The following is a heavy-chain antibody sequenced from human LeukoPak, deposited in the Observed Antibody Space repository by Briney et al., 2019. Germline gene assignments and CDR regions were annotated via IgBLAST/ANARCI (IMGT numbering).Heavy chain of an antibody. CDR3: ARDMNPTVFDF. V-gene: IGHV3-74*01. CDR1: GFTFTSHW. CDR2: IKNDGNDT. J-gene: IGHJ4*02. D-gene: IGHD3-16*01. Sequence: GVSLRLSCAASGFTFTSHWMHWVRQTPGKGLVWVSGIKNDGNDTAYADSVKGRFTISRDNAKNTLYPQMDSLRAEDTAVYYCARDMNPTVFDFWGQGTLVTVSS.